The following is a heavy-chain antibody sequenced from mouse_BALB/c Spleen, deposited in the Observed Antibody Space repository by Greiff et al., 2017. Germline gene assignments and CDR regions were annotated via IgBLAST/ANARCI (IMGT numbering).Heavy chain of an antibody. CDR2: IYPGGGYT. V-gene: IGHV1-63*02. J-gene: IGHJ4*01. CDR1: GYTFTNYW. D-gene: IGHD2-14*01. CDR3: ARGAGYGDYYAMDY. Sequence: VKLVESGAELVRPGTSVKMSCKAAGYTFTNYWIGWVKQRPGHGLEWIGDIYPGGGYTNYNEKFKGKATLTADTSSSTAYMQLSSLTSEDSAIYYCARGAGYGDYYAMDYWGQGTSVTVSS.